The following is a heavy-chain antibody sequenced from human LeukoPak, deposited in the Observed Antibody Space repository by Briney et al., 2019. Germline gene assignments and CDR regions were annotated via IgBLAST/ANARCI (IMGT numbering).Heavy chain of an antibody. J-gene: IGHJ4*02. CDR2: ISAYNGNT. V-gene: IGHV1-18*01. D-gene: IGHD3-22*01. CDR3: ASSYDSSAYTPFDSGFDY. CDR1: GYTFTIYV. Sequence: ASVKVSCKASGYTFTIYVISWGRQAPGQGLEWMGWISAYNGNTNYAQKLQGRVTMTTDTSTNTAYMELRSLRSDDTAVYYCASSYDSSAYTPFDSGFDYWGPGTLVTVSA.